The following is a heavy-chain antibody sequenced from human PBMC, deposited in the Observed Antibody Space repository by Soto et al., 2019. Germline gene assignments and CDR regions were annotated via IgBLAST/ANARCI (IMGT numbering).Heavy chain of an antibody. Sequence: GSLRLSCAASGFTFNSYNMNWVRQAPGRGLEWVSYSSSGSNTIYYADSVKGRFTVSRDSAQNSLYLQMNSLRAEDTAVYYCARDYSSYGPFDYWGQGTLVTVSS. CDR1: GFTFNSYN. CDR2: SSSGSNTI. D-gene: IGHD5-18*01. V-gene: IGHV3-48*01. J-gene: IGHJ4*02. CDR3: ARDYSSYGPFDY.